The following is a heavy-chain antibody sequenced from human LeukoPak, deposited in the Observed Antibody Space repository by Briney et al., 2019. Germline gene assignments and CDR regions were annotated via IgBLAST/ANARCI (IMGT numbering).Heavy chain of an antibody. CDR2: INHSGST. D-gene: IGHD3-22*01. V-gene: IGHV4-34*01. CDR3: ARDRYYYDSSGSGLDY. J-gene: IGHJ4*02. Sequence: SETLSLTCAVYGGSFSGYYWSWIRQPPGKGLEWIGEINHSGSTNYNPSLKSRVTISVDTSKNQFSLKLSSVTAADTAVYYCARDRYYYDSSGSGLDYWGQGTLVTVSS. CDR1: GGSFSGYY.